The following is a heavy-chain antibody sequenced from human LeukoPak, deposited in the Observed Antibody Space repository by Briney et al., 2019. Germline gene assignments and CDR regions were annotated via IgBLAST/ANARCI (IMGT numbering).Heavy chain of an antibody. D-gene: IGHD2-15*01. V-gene: IGHV3-7*01. J-gene: IGHJ4*02. CDR1: GFTFSIYW. Sequence: HPGGSLSLSCAASGFTFSIYWMSWVRQAPGKGLEWVANIKQVEKQKSYRDSGKGRLTIPRETPKNSLYLQMNSLRAEDTAVYYCAREYDCSRGRGSCSIWGQGTLVTVPS. CDR2: IKQVEKQK. CDR3: AREYDCSRGRGSCSI.